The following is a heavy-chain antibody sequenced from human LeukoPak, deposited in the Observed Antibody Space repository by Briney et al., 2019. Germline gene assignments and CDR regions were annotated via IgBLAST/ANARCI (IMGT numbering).Heavy chain of an antibody. D-gene: IGHD3-10*01. CDR3: AKNPPHYDSGNYYYEGYFDY. J-gene: IGHJ4*02. V-gene: IGHV3-66*01. CDR2: IYRGGDT. CDR1: GFSVTGNY. Sequence: GGSLRLSCAASGFSVTGNYMSWVRQAPGKGLEWVAIIYRGGDTYYADSVKGRFSISRDNSKNTLFLQMNSLSAEDTAVYYCAKNPPHYDSGNYYYEGYFDYWGQGALVPVSS.